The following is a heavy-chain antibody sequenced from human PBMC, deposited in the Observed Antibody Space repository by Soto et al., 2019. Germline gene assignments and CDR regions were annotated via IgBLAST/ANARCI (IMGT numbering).Heavy chain of an antibody. D-gene: IGHD2-15*01. CDR1: GFTFSDYY. J-gene: IGHJ5*02. CDR3: ARDPPGYCSGGSCSRNWFDP. CDR2: ISSSGSTI. V-gene: IGHV3-11*01. Sequence: QVQLVESGGGLVKPGGSLRLSCAASGFTFSDYYISWIRQAPGKGLEWVSYISSSGSTIYYADSVKGRFTISRDNAKNSLYLQMNSLRAEETAVYYCARDPPGYCSGGSCSRNWFDPWGQGTLVTVSS.